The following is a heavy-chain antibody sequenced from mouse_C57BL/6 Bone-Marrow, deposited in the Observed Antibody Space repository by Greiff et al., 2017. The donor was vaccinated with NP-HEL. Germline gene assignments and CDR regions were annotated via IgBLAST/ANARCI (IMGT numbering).Heavy chain of an antibody. J-gene: IGHJ1*03. D-gene: IGHD1-1*01. CDR2: IDPENGDT. V-gene: IGHV14-4*01. CDR3: TTEVAERDWYFDV. CDR1: GFNIKDDY. Sequence: VQLQQSGAELVRPGASVKLSCTASGFNIKDDYMHWVKQRPEQGLEWIGWIDPENGDTEYASKFQGKATITADTSSNTAYLQLSSLTSEDAAVYYCTTEVAERDWYFDVWGTGTTVTVSS.